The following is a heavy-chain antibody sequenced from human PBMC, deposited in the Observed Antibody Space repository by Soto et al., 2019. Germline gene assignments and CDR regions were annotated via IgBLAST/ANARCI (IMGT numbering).Heavy chain of an antibody. V-gene: IGHV1-2*04. CDR1: GYTFSDYY. CDR2: INPNSGAT. J-gene: IGHJ5*02. CDR3: SRSGAHSSTWYGGYNWFDP. D-gene: IGHD2-2*01. Sequence: QVQLVQSGDEVKKPGASVKVSCKASGYTFSDYYIHWVRQAPGQGLEWMGWINPNSGATKYSQKFQGWVTMTSDTSISTAYMELTRLRSDDTAVYYCSRSGAHSSTWYGGYNWFDPWGQGTLVIVSS.